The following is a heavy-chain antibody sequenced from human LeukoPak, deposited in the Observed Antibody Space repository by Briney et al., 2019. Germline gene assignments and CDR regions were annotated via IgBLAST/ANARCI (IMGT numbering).Heavy chain of an antibody. J-gene: IGHJ3*02. CDR3: ARHDEVPVIKNGFDI. CDR1: GGSVTGYY. CDR2: IHATGAT. D-gene: IGHD3-22*01. Sequence: SETLSLTCTVSGGSVTGYYWSWIRQPPGKALEWSGYIHATGATLHYPSLRSRVTMSLDTTENHFSLNLRSVTAADTAVYYCARHDEVPVIKNGFDIWGQGTVVTVSS. V-gene: IGHV4-4*09.